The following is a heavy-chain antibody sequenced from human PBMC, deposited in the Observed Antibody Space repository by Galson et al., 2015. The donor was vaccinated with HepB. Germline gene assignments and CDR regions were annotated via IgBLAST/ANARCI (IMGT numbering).Heavy chain of an antibody. CDR2: INHSGST. J-gene: IGHJ4*02. CDR3: ARKGEVVVIPLFDY. V-gene: IGHV4-34*01. D-gene: IGHD3-22*01. CDR1: GGSFSGYY. Sequence: SETLSLTCAVYGGSFSGYYWSWIRQPPGKGLEWIGEINHSGSTNYNPSLKSRVTISVDTSKNQFSLKLSSVTAADTAVYYCARKGEVVVIPLFDYWGQGTLVTVSS.